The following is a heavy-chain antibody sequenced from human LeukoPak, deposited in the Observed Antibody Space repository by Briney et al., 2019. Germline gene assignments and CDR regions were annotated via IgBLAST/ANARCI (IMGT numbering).Heavy chain of an antibody. J-gene: IGHJ3*02. CDR1: GYTFISYG. CDR2: ISAYDGDT. Sequence: ASVKASCKASGYTFISYGINWVRQAPGQGLEWMGWISAYDGDTNYAHKFQGRVTMTTDTSTRTASMELRSLRSDDTAVYYCARIRDGAFDIWGQGTMVTVSS. CDR3: ARIRDGAFDI. D-gene: IGHD5-24*01. V-gene: IGHV1-18*01.